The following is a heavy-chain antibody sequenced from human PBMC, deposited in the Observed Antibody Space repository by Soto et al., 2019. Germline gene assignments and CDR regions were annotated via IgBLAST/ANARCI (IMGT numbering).Heavy chain of an antibody. CDR1: GYTFTGYY. CDR3: AREVLPGIAAADYYYYYGMDV. V-gene: IGHV1-2*04. D-gene: IGHD6-13*01. J-gene: IGHJ6*02. Sequence: ASVKVSCKAPGYTFTGYYMHWVRQAPGQGLEWMGWINPNSGGTNYAQKFQGWVTMTRDTSISTAYMELSRLRSDDTAVYYCAREVLPGIAAADYYYYYGMDVWGQGTTVTVSS. CDR2: INPNSGGT.